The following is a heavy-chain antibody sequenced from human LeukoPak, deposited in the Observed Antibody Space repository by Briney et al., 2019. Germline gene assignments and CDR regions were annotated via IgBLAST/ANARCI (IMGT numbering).Heavy chain of an antibody. V-gene: IGHV4-59*08. CDR3: ARGFDYYFDY. D-gene: IGHD5-12*01. CDR2: IYYSGST. J-gene: IGHJ4*02. CDR1: GGSISSYY. Sequence: PSETLSLTCTVSGGSISSYYWNWIRQPPGKGLEWIGYIYYSGSTNYNPSLKSRVAISVDTSKNQFSLKLSSVTAADTAVYYCARGFDYYFDYWGQGTLVTVSS.